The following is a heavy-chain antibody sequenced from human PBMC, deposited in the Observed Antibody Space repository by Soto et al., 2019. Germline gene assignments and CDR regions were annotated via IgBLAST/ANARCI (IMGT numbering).Heavy chain of an antibody. D-gene: IGHD2-15*01. CDR3: ARVRVVRGLLGPFDY. CDR1: GGSISSSNW. CDR2: IDHSGST. V-gene: IGHV4-4*02. Sequence: QVQLQESGPGLVKPSGTLSLTCAVSGGSISSSNWWSWVRQPPGKGLEWIGEIDHSGSTNYNPSLKSRVTISVDKSENQCSLKLSSVTAADTAVYYCARVRVVRGLLGPFDYWCQGGLVTVSS. J-gene: IGHJ4*02.